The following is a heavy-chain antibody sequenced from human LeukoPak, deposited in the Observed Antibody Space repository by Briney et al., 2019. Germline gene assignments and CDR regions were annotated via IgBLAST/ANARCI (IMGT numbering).Heavy chain of an antibody. D-gene: IGHD1-26*01. J-gene: IGHJ4*02. V-gene: IGHV4-34*01. CDR1: GGSFSGYS. CDR2: INHSGST. CDR3: ARSRLRWGGSPFDY. Sequence: PSETLSLTCGVYGGSFSGYSWSWIRQSPGKGLEWIAEINHSGSTTYNPSFKSRVTISVDTSKDQFSLKVTSVTAADTAVYYCARSRLRWGGSPFDYWGQGTLVTVSS.